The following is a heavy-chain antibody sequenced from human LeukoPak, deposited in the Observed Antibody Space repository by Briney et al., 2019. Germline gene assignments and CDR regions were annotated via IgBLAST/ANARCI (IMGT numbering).Heavy chain of an antibody. D-gene: IGHD2-21*01. V-gene: IGHV3-74*03. CDR1: GFTFSSHW. CDR2: INTDGSIT. J-gene: IGHJ4*02. CDR3: AKESVWVIGEYYFDY. Sequence: GGSLRLSCAASGFTFSSHWMHWVRQPPGKGLVGVSRINTDGSITTYADSVKGRFTISRDNAKNTLYLQMNSLRAEDTAVYYCAKESVWVIGEYYFDYWGQGTLVTVSS.